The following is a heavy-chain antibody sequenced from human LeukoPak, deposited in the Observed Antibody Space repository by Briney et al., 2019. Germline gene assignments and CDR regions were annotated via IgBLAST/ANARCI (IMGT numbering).Heavy chain of an antibody. J-gene: IGHJ4*02. CDR2: IYYSGST. CDR1: GGSISSYY. D-gene: IGHD3-22*01. Sequence: TSETLSLTCTVSGGSISSYYWSWIRQPPGKGLEWIGYIYYSGSTNYNPSLKSRVTISVDTSKNQFSLKLSSVTAADTAVYYCARGGYYYDSSGYYSRYYFDYWGQGTLVTVSS. CDR3: ARGGYYYDSSGYYSRYYFDY. V-gene: IGHV4-59*01.